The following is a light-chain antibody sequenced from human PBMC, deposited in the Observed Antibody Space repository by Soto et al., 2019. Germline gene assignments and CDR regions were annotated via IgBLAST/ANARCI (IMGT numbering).Light chain of an antibody. J-gene: IGKJ2*01. CDR3: QQYSTYPRT. CDR2: AAS. CDR1: QDISNY. V-gene: IGKV1-16*02. Sequence: DIQMTQSPSSLSASVGDRVTISCRASQDISNYLAWFQQKPGKAPESLIYAASSLQSGVPSKFSGSGSGTDFTLTISSLQPEDFATYYCQQYSTYPRTFGQGTKLEIK.